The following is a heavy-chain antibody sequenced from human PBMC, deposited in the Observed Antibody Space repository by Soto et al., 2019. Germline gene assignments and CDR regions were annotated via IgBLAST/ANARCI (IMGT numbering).Heavy chain of an antibody. J-gene: IGHJ4*02. CDR2: IYSTEST. CDR3: ARSDSSGKTRYYFDH. Sequence: SETLSLTCTVSGGSISSGSYYWTWIRHHPGKGLEWIGYIYSTESTNYNPSLKSRLTISVDMSASQFSLKLSSVTVADTAVYYCARSDSSGKTRYYFDHWGQGTLVTAPQ. CDR1: GGSISSGSYY. V-gene: IGHV4-31*03. D-gene: IGHD3-22*01.